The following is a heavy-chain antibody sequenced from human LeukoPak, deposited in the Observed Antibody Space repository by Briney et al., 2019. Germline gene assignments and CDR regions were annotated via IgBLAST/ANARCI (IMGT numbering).Heavy chain of an antibody. CDR3: ARDRYCSSTSCHSDYMDV. V-gene: IGHV3-7*01. CDR2: IKQDGSEK. D-gene: IGHD2-2*01. J-gene: IGHJ6*03. CDR1: GFTFSTYW. Sequence: GGSLRLSCAASGFTFSTYWMSWVRQAPGKGLEWVANIKQDGSEKYYVDSLKGRFTVSRDNARNSLFLQMNSLRAEDTAVYYCARDRYCSSTSCHSDYMDVWGKGTTVTVSS.